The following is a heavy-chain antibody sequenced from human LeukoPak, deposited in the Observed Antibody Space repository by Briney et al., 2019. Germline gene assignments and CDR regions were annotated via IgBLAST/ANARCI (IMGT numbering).Heavy chain of an antibody. CDR2: IYYSGST. J-gene: IGHJ3*02. V-gene: IGHV4-59*01. Sequence: SETLSLTCTVSGGSISSYYWSWIRQPPGKGLEWIGYIYYSGSTNYNPSLKSRVTISVNTSKNQFSLKLSSVTAADTAVYYCARVPTIAAAGSKGAFDIWGQGTMVTVSS. CDR1: GGSISSYY. D-gene: IGHD6-13*01. CDR3: ARVPTIAAAGSKGAFDI.